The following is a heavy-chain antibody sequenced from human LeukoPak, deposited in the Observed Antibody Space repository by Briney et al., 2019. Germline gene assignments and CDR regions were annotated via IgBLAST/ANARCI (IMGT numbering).Heavy chain of an antibody. V-gene: IGHV4-59*12. CDR1: GGSISNYY. J-gene: IGHJ4*02. Sequence: SETLSLTCNVSGGSISNYYWSWIRQPPGKGLEWIGYMYHTGHTMYNSSLKSRVTISVDTSKNQFSLKLSSVTAADTAVYYCARYSSGFVQYYFDYWGQGTLVTVSS. CDR2: MYHTGHT. D-gene: IGHD3-22*01. CDR3: ARYSSGFVQYYFDY.